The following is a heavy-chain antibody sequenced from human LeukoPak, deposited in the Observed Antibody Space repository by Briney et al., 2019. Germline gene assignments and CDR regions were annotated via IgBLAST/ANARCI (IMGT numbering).Heavy chain of an antibody. CDR2: ISYDGSNK. D-gene: IGHD3-22*01. CDR1: GFTFSSYA. J-gene: IGHJ4*02. CDR3: ARARITMIVVVPGY. Sequence: GRSLRLSCAASGFTFSSYAMHWVRQAPGKGLEWVAVISYDGSNKYYADSVKGRFTISRDNSKNTLYLQMNSLRAEDTAVYYCARARITMIVVVPGYWGQGTLVTVSS. V-gene: IGHV3-30-3*01.